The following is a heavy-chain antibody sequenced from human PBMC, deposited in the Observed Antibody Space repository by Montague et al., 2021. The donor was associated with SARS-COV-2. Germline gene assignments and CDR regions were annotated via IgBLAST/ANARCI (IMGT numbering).Heavy chain of an antibody. CDR2: IYYSGST. D-gene: IGHD2-21*02. Sequence: TLSLTCTVSGGSISSGGYYWSWIRQHTGKGLEWIGYIYYSGSTYYNPSLKSRVTISVNTSKNQFSLKLSSVTAAATAVYYCARVHIVVVTATRYFDLWGRGTLVTVSS. CDR1: GGSISSGGYY. V-gene: IGHV4-31*03. CDR3: ARVHIVVVTATRYFDL. J-gene: IGHJ2*01.